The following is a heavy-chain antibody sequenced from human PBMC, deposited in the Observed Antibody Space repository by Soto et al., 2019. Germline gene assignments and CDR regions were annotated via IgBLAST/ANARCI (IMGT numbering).Heavy chain of an antibody. CDR2: INPSGGST. J-gene: IGHJ4*02. D-gene: IGHD2-8*01. V-gene: IGHV1-46*01. CDR3: ARPPYPGCINAVCYPLDY. Sequence: QVQLVQSGAEVKKPGASVKISCKASGYTFTSYYMHWVRQAPGQGLEWIGKINPSGGSTNSAQKLQGRVAMTRDTSTSTVYMELNSLRSEDTAVYYCARPPYPGCINAVCYPLDYWGQGTLVTVSS. CDR1: GYTFTSYY.